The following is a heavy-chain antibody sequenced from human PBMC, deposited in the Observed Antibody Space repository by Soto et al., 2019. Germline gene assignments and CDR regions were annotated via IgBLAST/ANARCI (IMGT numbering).Heavy chain of an antibody. Sequence: GESLKISCKGSGYSFTSYWIGWVRQMPGKGLEWMGIIYPGDSDTRYSPSFQGQVTISADKSISTAYLQWSSLKASDTAMYYCARRDCSGGSCYLGQYYFDYWGQGTLVTVS. V-gene: IGHV5-51*01. CDR1: GYSFTSYW. CDR3: ARRDCSGGSCYLGQYYFDY. J-gene: IGHJ4*02. D-gene: IGHD2-15*01. CDR2: IYPGDSDT.